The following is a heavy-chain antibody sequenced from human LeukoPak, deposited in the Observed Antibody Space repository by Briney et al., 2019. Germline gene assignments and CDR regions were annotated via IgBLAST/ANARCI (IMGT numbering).Heavy chain of an antibody. CDR2: LSWYGDTT. Sequence: GGSLRLSCAASGFTFEDHAMHWVRQAPGKGLEWVSLLSWYGDTTYYADSVKGRFTISRDNSKKSLYLQMDSLRPEDTALYYCVKAYGSSVTVYMDVWGKGTTVTVSS. CDR1: GFTFEDHA. J-gene: IGHJ6*03. CDR3: VKAYGSSVTVYMDV. D-gene: IGHD6-19*01. V-gene: IGHV3-43D*03.